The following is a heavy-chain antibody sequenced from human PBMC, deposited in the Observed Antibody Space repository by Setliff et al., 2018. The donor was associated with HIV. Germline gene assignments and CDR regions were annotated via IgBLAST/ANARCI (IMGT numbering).Heavy chain of an antibody. Sequence: GGSLRLSCTGSGFTNYWMSWVRQAPGKGLEWVANIEQDGSEEYYADSVKGRFTISRDNAKNSLFLQMNSLRAEDTAMYYCARLDFFDSSTYPPYDSWGQGTLVTVSS. CDR3: ARLDFFDSSTYPPYDS. V-gene: IGHV3-7*01. CDR2: IEQDGSEE. CDR1: GFTNYW. J-gene: IGHJ4*02. D-gene: IGHD3-22*01.